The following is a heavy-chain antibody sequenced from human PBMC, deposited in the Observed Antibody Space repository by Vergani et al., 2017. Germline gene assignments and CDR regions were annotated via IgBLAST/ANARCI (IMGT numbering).Heavy chain of an antibody. J-gene: IGHJ4*02. V-gene: IGHV1-18*04. Sequence: QAQLGQSDSEVKKPGDSVTPSCKTSGYTFVHHPITWVRQAPGQGLEWMGWISPYNHKTLYSQKVEGRVTMTSDTSSSTVFLELRRLTSDDTAIYYCARSQMATNDFDLWGRGTLVTVSS. CDR1: GYTFVHHP. CDR2: ISPYNHKT. D-gene: IGHD5-24*01. CDR3: ARSQMATNDFDL.